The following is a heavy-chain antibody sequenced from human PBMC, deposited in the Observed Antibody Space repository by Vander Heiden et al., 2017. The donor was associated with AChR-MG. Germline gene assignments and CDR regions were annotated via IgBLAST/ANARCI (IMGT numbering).Heavy chain of an antibody. CDR1: GFTLSNNA. CDR2: IRGGGGGT. V-gene: IGHV3-23*01. Sequence: EVLLLASGGGLVQPGGSLRLSCGASGFTLSNNAMGWVRQAPGKGLEGVSAIRGGGGGTYYANSVKGRFTISRDNSNNTLYLQMTSLRPEDTALYYCAKQRSRGGGDYIDYWGQGTLVTVSS. CDR3: AKQRSRGGGDYIDY. D-gene: IGHD3-16*01. J-gene: IGHJ4*02.